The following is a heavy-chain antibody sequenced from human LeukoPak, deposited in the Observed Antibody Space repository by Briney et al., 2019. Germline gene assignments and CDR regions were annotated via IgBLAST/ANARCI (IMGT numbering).Heavy chain of an antibody. D-gene: IGHD3-22*01. CDR3: ATTYYYDGSGYYFMPPFDY. Sequence: SETLSLTCTVSGYSISSGYYWGWIRQPPGKGLEWIGSIYHSGSTYYNPSLKSRVTKSVDTSKNQFSLKLSSVTAADTAVYYCATTYYYDGSGYYFMPPFDYWGQGTPVTVSS. CDR1: GYSISSGYY. CDR2: IYHSGST. V-gene: IGHV4-38-2*02. J-gene: IGHJ4*02.